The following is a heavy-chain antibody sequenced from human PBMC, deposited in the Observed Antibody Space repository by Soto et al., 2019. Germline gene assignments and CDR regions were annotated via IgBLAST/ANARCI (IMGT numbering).Heavy chain of an antibody. CDR2: VFSSGTT. J-gene: IGHJ6*02. Sequence: PSETLSLTCTVSGDSISSGNKYWSWIRRPPGKGLEWIGYVFSSGTTYYNPSLKGRVSISLDASENQFSLKFASVTDADSAVYYCARVPSPFDYYYAMDVWGQGTTVTVSS. V-gene: IGHV4-30-4*01. D-gene: IGHD3-16*01. CDR3: ARVPSPFDYYYAMDV. CDR1: GDSISSGNKY.